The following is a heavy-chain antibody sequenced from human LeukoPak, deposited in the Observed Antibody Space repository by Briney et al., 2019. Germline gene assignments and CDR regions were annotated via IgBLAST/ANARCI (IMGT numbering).Heavy chain of an antibody. CDR1: GGSFSGHY. J-gene: IGHJ6*03. CDR3: ARVHVSGSCLLRSQRYYYYMDV. V-gene: IGHV4-34*01. CDR2: INHSGST. Sequence: SETLSLTCAVYGGSFSGHYWSWIRQPPGKGLEWIGEINHSGSTNYNPSLKSRVTISVGTSKNQFSLKLSSVTAADTAVYYCARVHVSGSCLLRSQRYYYYMDVWGKGTTVTVSS. D-gene: IGHD1-26*01.